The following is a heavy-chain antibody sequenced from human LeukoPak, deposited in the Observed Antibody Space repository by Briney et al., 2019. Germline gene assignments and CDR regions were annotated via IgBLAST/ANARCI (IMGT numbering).Heavy chain of an antibody. Sequence: GSLRLSCAASGFSFSGYWMTWVRQAPGKGLEWVANIKQDGSETSYVTSVKGRFTISRDNAKNSLYLQMNSLRAEDTAVYYCARGLRYYYYYGMDVWGQGTTVTVSS. CDR3: ARGLRYYYYYGMDV. V-gene: IGHV3-7*03. J-gene: IGHJ6*02. D-gene: IGHD3-16*01. CDR2: IKQDGSET. CDR1: GFSFSGYW.